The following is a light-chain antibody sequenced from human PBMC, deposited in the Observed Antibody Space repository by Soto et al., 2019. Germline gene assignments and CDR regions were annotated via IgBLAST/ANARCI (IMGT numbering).Light chain of an antibody. CDR2: GAS. CDR1: QSVSSSY. V-gene: IGKV3-20*01. CDR3: QQYGSSPPAT. J-gene: IGKJ2*01. Sequence: EIVLTQSPGTLSLSPGERATLSCRASQSVSSSYLAWYQQKPGQAPRLLIYGASSRATGIPDRFSGSGSGTAFTLTISRLGPEDFAVYYCQQYGSSPPATFGQGTKLEIK.